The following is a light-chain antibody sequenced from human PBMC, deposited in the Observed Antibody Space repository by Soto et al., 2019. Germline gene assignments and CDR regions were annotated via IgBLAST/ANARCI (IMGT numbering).Light chain of an antibody. CDR3: CSFADFTYV. Sequence: QSALTQPGSVSGSPGQSITISCTGTSSDIGSYDLVSWYQQHPGTAPKLIIYEVTKRPSGVSTRFSGPKSGNTASLTISGIQAVDEADYYCCSFADFTYVFGTGTKVTVL. V-gene: IGLV2-23*02. CDR1: SSDIGSYDL. CDR2: EVT. J-gene: IGLJ1*01.